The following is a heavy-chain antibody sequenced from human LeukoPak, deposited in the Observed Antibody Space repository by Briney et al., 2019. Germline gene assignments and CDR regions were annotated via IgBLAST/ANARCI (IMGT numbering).Heavy chain of an antibody. CDR3: ARQGSWNAPFDY. Sequence: GESLKISCKGSGYSFTSYWIVWVRQMPGKGLEWMRIIYPGDSDTRHSPSFQGQVTISADRSISTAYLQWSSLKASDTAMYYCARQGSWNAPFDYWGQGTLVTVSS. V-gene: IGHV5-51*01. J-gene: IGHJ4*02. CDR1: GYSFTSYW. CDR2: IYPGDSDT. D-gene: IGHD1-1*01.